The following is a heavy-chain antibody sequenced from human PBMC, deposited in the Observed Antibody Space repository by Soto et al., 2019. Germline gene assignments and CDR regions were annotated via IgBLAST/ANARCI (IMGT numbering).Heavy chain of an antibody. CDR1: GDSISDYY. D-gene: IGHD3-22*01. CDR2: MYNSGST. CDR3: ARGGRIAYDSSGYYSNFDY. V-gene: IGHV4-59*01. J-gene: IGHJ4*02. Sequence: PSETVSLTCIVSGDSISDYYWSWIRQPLGKALEWIGYMYNSGSTNYNPSLKSRVTISVDTSKNQFSLRLSSVTAADTAVYYCARGGRIAYDSSGYYSNFDYWGLGALVTVSS.